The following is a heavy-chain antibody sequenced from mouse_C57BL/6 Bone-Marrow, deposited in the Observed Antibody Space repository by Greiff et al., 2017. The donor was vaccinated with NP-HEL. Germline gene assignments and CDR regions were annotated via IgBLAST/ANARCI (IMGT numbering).Heavy chain of an antibody. J-gene: IGHJ3*01. CDR3: ELGRGAWFAY. Sequence: QVQLQQSGAELARPGASVKLSCKASGYTFTSYGISWVKQRTGQGLEWIGEIYPRSGNTYYNEKFKGKATLTADKSSSTAYMQLSSLTSEDSAVYFCELGRGAWFAYWGQGTLVTVSA. D-gene: IGHD4-1*01. V-gene: IGHV1-81*01. CDR1: GYTFTSYG. CDR2: IYPRSGNT.